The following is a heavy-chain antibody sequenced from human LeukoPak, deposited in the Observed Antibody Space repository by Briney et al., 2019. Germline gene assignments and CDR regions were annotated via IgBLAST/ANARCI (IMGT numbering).Heavy chain of an antibody. CDR2: INEDGSTT. Sequence: GGSLRLSCAASGFTFTSYSMSWVRQAPGKRLVWVSRINEDGSTTNYADSVKGRSTIFRDNAKNTLYLQMNSLRAEDTAVYYCVRDLGGRSGHWGQGTLVTVSS. CDR3: VRDLGGRSGH. J-gene: IGHJ4*02. V-gene: IGHV3-74*01. D-gene: IGHD1-26*01. CDR1: GFTFTSYS.